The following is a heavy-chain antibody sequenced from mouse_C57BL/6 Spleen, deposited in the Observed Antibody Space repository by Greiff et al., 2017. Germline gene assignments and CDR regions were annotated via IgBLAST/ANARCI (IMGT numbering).Heavy chain of an antibody. Sequence: EVQLQQSGPELVKPGASVKISCKASGYSFTDYNMNWVKQSNGKSLEWIGVINPNSGTTSYNQKFKGKATLTVDQSSSTAYMQLISLTSDDSAVYYCATEEQLKLRPFDYWGQGTTLTVSS. CDR3: ATEEQLKLRPFDY. CDR1: GYSFTDYN. CDR2: INPNSGTT. D-gene: IGHD3-2*02. V-gene: IGHV1-39*01. J-gene: IGHJ2*01.